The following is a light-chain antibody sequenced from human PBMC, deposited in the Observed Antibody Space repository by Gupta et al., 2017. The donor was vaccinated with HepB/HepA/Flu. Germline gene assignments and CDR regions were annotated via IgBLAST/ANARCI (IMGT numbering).Light chain of an antibody. CDR1: QGISSY. CDR2: AAS. J-gene: IGKJ4*01. V-gene: IGKV1-9*01. CDR3: HQRNSYPRS. Sequence: DIQLTQSPSFLSASVGDRVTITCRASQGISSYLAWYQQKPGKAPKLLIYAASTLQSGVPSRFSGSGSGTEFTLTIMSRQPEDFATYYCHQRNSYPRSFGGGTRVEI.